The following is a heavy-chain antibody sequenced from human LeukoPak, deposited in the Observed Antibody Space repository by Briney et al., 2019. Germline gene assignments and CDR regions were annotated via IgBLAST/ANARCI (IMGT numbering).Heavy chain of an antibody. Sequence: SETLSLTCTVSGGSISSGSYYWSWIRQPAGKGLEWIGRIYTSGSTNYNPSLKSRVTISVDTSKNQFSLKLSSVTAADTAVYYCARGLGGARIFDYWGQGTLVTVSS. D-gene: IGHD1-26*01. J-gene: IGHJ4*02. V-gene: IGHV4-61*02. CDR1: GGSISSGSYY. CDR2: IYTSGST. CDR3: ARGLGGARIFDY.